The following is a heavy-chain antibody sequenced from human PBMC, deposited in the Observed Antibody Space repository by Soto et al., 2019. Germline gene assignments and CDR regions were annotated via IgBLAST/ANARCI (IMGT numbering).Heavy chain of an antibody. CDR1: GYSFTSYW. CDR2: IDPSDSYT. V-gene: IGHV5-10-1*01. Sequence: GESLKISCKGSGYSFTSYWSSWVRQMPGKGLEWMGRIDPSDSYTNYSPSFQGHVTISADKSISTAYLQWSSLKASDTAMYCCARHSVVATHFDYGGQGTLVTVSS. J-gene: IGHJ4*02. D-gene: IGHD1-26*01. CDR3: ARHSVVATHFDY.